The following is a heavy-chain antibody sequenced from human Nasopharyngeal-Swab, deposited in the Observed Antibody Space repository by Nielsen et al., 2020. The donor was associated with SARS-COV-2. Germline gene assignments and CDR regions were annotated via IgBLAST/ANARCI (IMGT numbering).Heavy chain of an antibody. CDR1: GFTFSSYG. J-gene: IGHJ4*02. V-gene: IGHV3-33*01. CDR2: IWYDGSNK. CDR3: ARDSADFWSGYYWPDY. Sequence: GGSPRLSCAASGFTFSSYGMHWVRQAPGKGLEWVAVIWYDGSNKYYADSVKGRFTISRDNSKNTLYLQMNSLRAEDTAVYYCARDSADFWSGYYWPDYWGQGTLVTVSS. D-gene: IGHD3-3*01.